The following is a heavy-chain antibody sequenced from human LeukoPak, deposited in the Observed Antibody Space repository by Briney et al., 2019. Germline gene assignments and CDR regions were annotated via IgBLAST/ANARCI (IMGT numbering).Heavy chain of an antibody. V-gene: IGHV1-2*02. CDR2: INPNSGGT. CDR1: GYTFTGYY. D-gene: IGHD3-22*01. Sequence: ASVKVSCKASGYTFTGYYMHWVRQAPGQGLEWMGWINPNSGGTNYAQKFQGRVTMTRDTSISTAYMELSGLRSDDTAVYYCARGGSPRRYYYDSSGYLHFDYWGQGTPVTVSS. CDR3: ARGGSPRRYYYDSSGYLHFDY. J-gene: IGHJ4*02.